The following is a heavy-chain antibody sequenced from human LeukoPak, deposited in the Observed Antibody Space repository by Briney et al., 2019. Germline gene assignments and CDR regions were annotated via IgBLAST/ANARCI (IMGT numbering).Heavy chain of an antibody. J-gene: IGHJ6*02. V-gene: IGHV1-8*01. CDR2: MNPNSGNT. CDR1: GCTFTSYD. CDR3: ARGGSRRTAAGIPHYYYYYGMDV. D-gene: IGHD6-13*01. Sequence: GASVKVSCKASGCTFTSYDINWVRQATGQGLEWMGWMNPNSGNTGYAQKFQGRVTMTRNTSISTAYMELSSLRSEDTAVYYCARGGSRRTAAGIPHYYYYYGMDVWGQGTTVTVSS.